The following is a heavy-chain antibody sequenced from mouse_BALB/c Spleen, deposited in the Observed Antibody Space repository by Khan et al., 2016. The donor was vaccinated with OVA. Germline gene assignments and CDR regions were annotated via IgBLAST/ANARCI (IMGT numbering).Heavy chain of an antibody. V-gene: IGHV5-6-5*01. D-gene: IGHD1-1*01. J-gene: IGHJ3*01. CDR2: ISSGDST. CDR1: GFTFTNYG. CDR3: ARDYRFAY. Sequence: EVQLVESGGGLVKPGRSLKLSCAASGFTFTNYGVSWVRQTPEKGLEWVASISSGDSTNYPDSVKGRLTIFRDNARNILYLQMSSLRSEDTAMYYCARDYRFAYWGQGTMVTVSA.